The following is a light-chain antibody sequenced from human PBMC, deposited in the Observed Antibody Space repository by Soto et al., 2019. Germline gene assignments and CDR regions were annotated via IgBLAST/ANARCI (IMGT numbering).Light chain of an antibody. CDR2: DDS. CDR1: NIGVKS. CDR3: QVWDSYSDHVV. V-gene: IGLV3-21*02. J-gene: IGLJ2*01. Sequence: SYVLTQPPSVSVAPGQTAMITCGGNNIGVKSVHWYQQRPGQAPLLVVYDDSDRPSGIPERFSGSNSGNTATLTISRVEAGDEADYYCQVWDSYSDHVVFGGGTKLTVL.